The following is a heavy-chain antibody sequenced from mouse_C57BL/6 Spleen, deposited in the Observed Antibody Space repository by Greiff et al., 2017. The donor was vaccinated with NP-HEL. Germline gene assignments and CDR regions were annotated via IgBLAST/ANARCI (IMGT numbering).Heavy chain of an antibody. D-gene: IGHD1-1*01. V-gene: IGHV1-80*01. CDR2: IYPGDGDT. Sequence: LVESGAELVKPGASVKISCKASGYAFSSYWMNWVKQRPGKGLEWIGQIYPGDGDTNYNGKFKGKAPLTADKSSSTAYMQLSSLTSEDSAVYFCARDYGSSSSYWYFDVWGTGTTVTVSS. J-gene: IGHJ1*03. CDR3: ARDYGSSSSYWYFDV. CDR1: GYAFSSYW.